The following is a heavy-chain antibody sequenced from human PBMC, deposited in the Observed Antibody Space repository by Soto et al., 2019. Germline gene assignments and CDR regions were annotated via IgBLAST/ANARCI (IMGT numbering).Heavy chain of an antibody. Sequence: HPGGSLRLSCAASGFTFSSYAMNWVRQAPGKGLEWVSGISGSGGTTYYADSVKGRFTISRDNSKNTVYLQMSSLRAEDTAVYYCAKVGGSGTYRYYYYGMDVWGQGTTVTVSS. D-gene: IGHD3-10*01. CDR3: AKVGGSGTYRYYYYGMDV. J-gene: IGHJ6*02. CDR1: GFTFSSYA. V-gene: IGHV3-23*01. CDR2: ISGSGGTT.